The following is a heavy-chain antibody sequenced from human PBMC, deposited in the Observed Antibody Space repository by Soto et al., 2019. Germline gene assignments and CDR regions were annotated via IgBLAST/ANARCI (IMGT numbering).Heavy chain of an antibody. V-gene: IGHV4-39*01. CDR1: GGSISSSYHY. CDR2: IHYSGST. Sequence: PSETLSLTCTVSGGSISSSYHYWAWIHQPPGKGLEWIGSIHYSGSTYYNPSLKSRVTISVDTSKNQFSLKMSSVTAPDTAVYYCAGPYWVNYEGDYWGQGVLVTVSS. J-gene: IGHJ4*02. CDR3: AGPYWVNYEGDY. D-gene: IGHD1-7*01.